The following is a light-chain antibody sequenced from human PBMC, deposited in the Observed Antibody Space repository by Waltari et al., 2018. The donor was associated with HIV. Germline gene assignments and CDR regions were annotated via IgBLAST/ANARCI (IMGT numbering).Light chain of an antibody. V-gene: IGLV3-25*03. CDR2: KDM. Sequence: SYELTQPPSVSVSPGQTARITCSGDALPKQYAFWYQQKPGQAPVLVIYKDMARPSGVPGRFAGASSGTTVTLTSSGVQSEDEAEYYCQSADISSWVFGGGTKLTVL. CDR1: ALPKQY. CDR3: QSADISSWV. J-gene: IGLJ3*02.